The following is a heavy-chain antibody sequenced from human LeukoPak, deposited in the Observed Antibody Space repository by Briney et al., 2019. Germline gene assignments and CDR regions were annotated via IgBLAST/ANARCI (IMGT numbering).Heavy chain of an antibody. V-gene: IGHV4-59*12. CDR3: ARGWELHWDAFDI. Sequence: SETLSLTCTVSGGSISSYYWSWIRQPPGKGLEWIGYIYYSGSTNYNPSLKSRVSISVDTSKNQFSLKLSSVTAADTAVYYCARGWELHWDAFDIWGQGTMVTVSS. D-gene: IGHD1-26*01. CDR1: GGSISSYY. CDR2: IYYSGST. J-gene: IGHJ3*02.